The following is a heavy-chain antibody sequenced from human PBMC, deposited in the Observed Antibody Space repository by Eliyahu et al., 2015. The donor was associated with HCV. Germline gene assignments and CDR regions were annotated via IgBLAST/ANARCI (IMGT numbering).Heavy chain of an antibody. J-gene: IGHJ4*01. V-gene: IGHV3-23*01. CDR3: AKDQGVAPLGYFDY. CDR2: ISGSGDTT. CDR1: GFTXKNHA. Sequence: EVQLLESGGGLVQPGGSLRLSCAASGFTXKNHAMTWVRQAPGKGLEGVSVISGSGDTTYYADSVKGRFTISRDXXKNTLYLEMNSLRVEDTAVYYCAKDQGVAPLGYFDYWGHGTLVTVSS.